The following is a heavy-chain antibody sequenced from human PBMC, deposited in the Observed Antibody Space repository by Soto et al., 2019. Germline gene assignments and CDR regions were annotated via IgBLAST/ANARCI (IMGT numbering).Heavy chain of an antibody. CDR3: ARTCITIFGVVIYFDY. CDR1: GGSISSGGYY. J-gene: IGHJ4*02. Sequence: QVQLQESGPGLVKPSQTLSLTCTVSGGSISSGGYYWSWIRQHPGKGLEWIGYIYYSGSTYYNPSLKSRVTISVDTSKNQFSLELSSVTAADTAVYYCARTCITIFGVVIYFDYWGQGTLVTVSS. V-gene: IGHV4-31*03. D-gene: IGHD3-3*01. CDR2: IYYSGST.